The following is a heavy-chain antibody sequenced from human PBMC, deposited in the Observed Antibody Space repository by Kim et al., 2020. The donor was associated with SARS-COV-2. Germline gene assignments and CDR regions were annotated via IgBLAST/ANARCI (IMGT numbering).Heavy chain of an antibody. CDR3: ARDGCSSTSCYFLDY. J-gene: IGHJ4*02. Sequence: GGSLRLSCAASGFTFSSYGMHWVRQAPGKGLEWVAVIWYDGSNKYYADSVKGRFTISRDNSKNTLYLQMNSLRAEDTTVYYCARDGCSSTSCYFLDYWGQGTLVTVSS. CDR2: IWYDGSNK. V-gene: IGHV3-33*01. D-gene: IGHD2-2*01. CDR1: GFTFSSYG.